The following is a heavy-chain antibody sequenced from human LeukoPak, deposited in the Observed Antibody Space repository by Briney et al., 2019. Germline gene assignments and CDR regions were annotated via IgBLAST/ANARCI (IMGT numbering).Heavy chain of an antibody. Sequence: SETLSLTCAVSGYSISSGYYWGWIRQPPGKGLEWIGSIYHSGSTYYNPSLKSRVTISVDTSKNQFSLKLSSVTAADTAVYYCARQLERRGRADYWGQGTLVTVSS. D-gene: IGHD1-1*01. CDR3: ARQLERRGRADY. V-gene: IGHV4-38-2*01. CDR1: GYSISSGYY. CDR2: IYHSGST. J-gene: IGHJ4*02.